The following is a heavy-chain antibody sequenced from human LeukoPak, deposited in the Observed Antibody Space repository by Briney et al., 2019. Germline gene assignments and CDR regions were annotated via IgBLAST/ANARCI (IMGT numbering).Heavy chain of an antibody. V-gene: IGHV3-11*01. CDR1: GFTFSDYY. CDR2: ISSSGSTI. Sequence: HPGGSLRLSCAASGFTFSDYYMSWIRQAPGKGLEWVSYISSSGSTIYYADSVKGRFTISRDNAKNSLYLQMNSLRAEDTAVYYCAKEMRVKGRQQLVLAYWGQGTLVTVSS. D-gene: IGHD6-13*01. CDR3: AKEMRVKGRQQLVLAY. J-gene: IGHJ4*02.